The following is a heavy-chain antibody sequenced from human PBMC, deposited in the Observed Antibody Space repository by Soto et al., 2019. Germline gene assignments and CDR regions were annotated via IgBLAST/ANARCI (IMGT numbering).Heavy chain of an antibody. CDR1: GGSFSGYY. Sequence: SETLSLTCAVYGGSFSGYYWSWIRQPPGKGLEWIGEINHSGSTNYNPSLKSRVTISVDTSKNQFSLKLSSVTAADTAVYYCARGNDYIWGSYRYTTSQPWGQGTLVTVSS. CDR2: INHSGST. CDR3: ARGNDYIWGSYRYTTSQP. D-gene: IGHD3-16*02. J-gene: IGHJ5*02. V-gene: IGHV4-34*01.